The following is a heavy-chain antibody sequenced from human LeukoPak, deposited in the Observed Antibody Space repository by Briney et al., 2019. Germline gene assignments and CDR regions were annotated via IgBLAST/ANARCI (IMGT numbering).Heavy chain of an antibody. CDR3: AREGSSTMGGYDY. J-gene: IGHJ4*02. CDR2: IYYSGST. V-gene: IGHV4-59*01. D-gene: IGHD3-10*01. CDR1: GGSISSYY. Sequence: SETLSLTCTVSGGSISSYYWSWIRQPPGKGLEWIGHIYYSGSTNYNPSLKSRVTISIDTSKNQFSLKLSSVTAADTAVYYCAREGSSTMGGYDYWGQGTLVTVSS.